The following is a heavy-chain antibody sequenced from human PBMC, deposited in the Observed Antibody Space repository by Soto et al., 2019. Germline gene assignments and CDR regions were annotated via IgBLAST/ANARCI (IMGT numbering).Heavy chain of an antibody. V-gene: IGHV2-26*01. CDR2: IFSNDEK. CDR3: ARMAAGSSWYGNAFDI. J-gene: IGHJ3*02. CDR1: GFSLSNARMG. D-gene: IGHD6-13*01. Sequence: QVTLKESGPVLVKPTETLTLTCTVSGFSLSNARMGVSWIRQPPGKALEWLAHIFSNDEKSYSTSLRTRLIISKDTTKSHVVLTVNNMDPVDTATYYCARMAAGSSWYGNAFDIWGQGTMVTVSS.